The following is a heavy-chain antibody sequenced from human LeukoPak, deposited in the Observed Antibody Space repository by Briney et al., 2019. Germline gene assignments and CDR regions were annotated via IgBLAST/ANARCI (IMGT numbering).Heavy chain of an antibody. Sequence: GGSLRLPCAASGFTFSSYAMHWVRQAPGKGLEYVSAISSNGGSTYYANSVKGRFTISRDNSKNTLYLQMNSLRAEDTAVYYCAKDLMRYYYGSGSSHDYWGQGTLVTVSS. CDR2: ISSNGGST. CDR1: GFTFSSYA. D-gene: IGHD3-10*01. CDR3: AKDLMRYYYGSGSSHDY. V-gene: IGHV3-64*01. J-gene: IGHJ4*02.